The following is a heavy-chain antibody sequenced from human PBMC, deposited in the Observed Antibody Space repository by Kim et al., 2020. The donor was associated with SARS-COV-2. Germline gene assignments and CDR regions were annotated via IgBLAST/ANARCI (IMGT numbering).Heavy chain of an antibody. Sequence: GGSLRLSCSASRFTFSSFPMHWVRQAPGKGLEWVASILYNGSKKYYGDSVKGRFTISRDNIKSTLYLDMNNLKREDSGVYYCARGQWFGESYGVDVWGQGTTVTVS. V-gene: IGHV3-30*02. CDR3: ARGQWFGESYGVDV. CDR1: RFTFSSFP. D-gene: IGHD3-10*01. J-gene: IGHJ6*02. CDR2: ILYNGSKK.